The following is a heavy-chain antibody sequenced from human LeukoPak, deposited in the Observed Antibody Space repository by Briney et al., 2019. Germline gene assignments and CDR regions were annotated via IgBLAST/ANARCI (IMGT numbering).Heavy chain of an antibody. Sequence: GGSLRLSCAASGFTFSSYGMHWVRQAPGKGLEWVAVISYDGSNKYYADSVKGRFTISRDNSKNTLYLQMNSLRAEDTAVYCCAKAPYCSGGSCYSFDYWGQGTLVTVSS. CDR2: ISYDGSNK. J-gene: IGHJ4*02. V-gene: IGHV3-30*18. CDR3: AKAPYCSGGSCYSFDY. CDR1: GFTFSSYG. D-gene: IGHD2-15*01.